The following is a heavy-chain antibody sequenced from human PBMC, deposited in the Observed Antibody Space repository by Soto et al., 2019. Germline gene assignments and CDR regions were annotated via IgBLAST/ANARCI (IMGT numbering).Heavy chain of an antibody. D-gene: IGHD3-10*01. CDR2: INAGNGNT. Sequence: QVQLVQSGAEVKKPGASVKVSCKASGYTFTSYAMHWVRQAPRQRLEWMGWINAGNGNTKYSQKFQGRVTITRDTSASTAYMELSSLRSEDTAVYYCARDREFTNNWFDPWGQGTLVTVSS. J-gene: IGHJ5*02. V-gene: IGHV1-3*01. CDR3: ARDREFTNNWFDP. CDR1: GYTFTSYA.